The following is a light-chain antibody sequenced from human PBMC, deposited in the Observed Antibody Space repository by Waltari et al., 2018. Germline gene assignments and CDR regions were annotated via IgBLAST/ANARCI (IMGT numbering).Light chain of an antibody. CDR1: SRAIGRYNY. J-gene: IGLJ2*01. Sequence: QSALTQPASVSGSPGQSITISCTGTSRAIGRYNYVSWHQHHPGKAPKLMIFDVNNRPSGVSDRFSGSKSGNTASLTISRLQAEDEADYYCSSYTTTSTLLVVFGGGTKLTVL. V-gene: IGLV2-14*03. CDR3: SSYTTTSTLLVV. CDR2: DVN.